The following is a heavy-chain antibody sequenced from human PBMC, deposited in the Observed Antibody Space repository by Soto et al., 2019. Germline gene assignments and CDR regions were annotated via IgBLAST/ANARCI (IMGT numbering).Heavy chain of an antibody. J-gene: IGHJ5*02. CDR1: GFTFSSYA. CDR2: ISGSGGST. V-gene: IGHV3-23*01. D-gene: IGHD3-3*01. CDR3: TASYYDFWSGYYNWFDP. Sequence: GSLRLSCAASGFTFSSYAMSWVRQAPGKGLEWVSAISGSGGSTYYADSVKGRFTISRDNSKNTLYLQMNSLRAEDTAVYYCTASYYDFWSGYYNWFDPWGQGTLVTVS.